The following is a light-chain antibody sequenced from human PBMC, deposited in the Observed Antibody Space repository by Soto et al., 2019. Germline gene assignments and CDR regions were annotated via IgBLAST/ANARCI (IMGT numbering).Light chain of an antibody. V-gene: IGKV1-5*03. CDR3: QQYNSYSGLT. CDR1: QSISSW. Sequence: DLPMTQSPSTLSASVGDRVTITCRASQSISSWLAWYQQKPGKAPKLLIYKASSLESGVPSRFSGSGSGTEFTLTISSLQPDDFATYFCQQYNSYSGLTFGGGTKVEIK. CDR2: KAS. J-gene: IGKJ4*01.